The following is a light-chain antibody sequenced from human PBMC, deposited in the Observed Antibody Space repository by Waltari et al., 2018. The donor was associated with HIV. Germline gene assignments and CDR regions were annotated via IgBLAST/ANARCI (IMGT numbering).Light chain of an antibody. Sequence: QSELTQSPSASGNPGQRITISISGSISTLARHYVYLYKQFPGATPKVLIDKDNERPSGVPDRISGSKSGTSASLLISGLRSDDEADYYCAVWDESLDGWLFGGGTKLTVL. CDR2: KDN. CDR1: ISTLARHY. V-gene: IGLV1-47*01. CDR3: AVWDESLDGWL. J-gene: IGLJ3*02.